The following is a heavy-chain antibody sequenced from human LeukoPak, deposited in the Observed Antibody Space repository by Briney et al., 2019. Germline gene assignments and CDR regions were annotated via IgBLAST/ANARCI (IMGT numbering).Heavy chain of an antibody. CDR2: IYPGDSDT. D-gene: IGHD3-10*01. CDR1: GYSFTTYW. CDR3: ARGSMVRGVIIWFDP. V-gene: IGHV5-51*01. J-gene: IGHJ5*02. Sequence: GESLKISCKGSGYSFTTYWIGWVRQMPGKGLEWMGIIYPGDSDTRYSPSFQGQVTISADKSISTAYLQWSSLEASDTAMYYCARGSMVRGVIIWFDPWGQGTLVTVSS.